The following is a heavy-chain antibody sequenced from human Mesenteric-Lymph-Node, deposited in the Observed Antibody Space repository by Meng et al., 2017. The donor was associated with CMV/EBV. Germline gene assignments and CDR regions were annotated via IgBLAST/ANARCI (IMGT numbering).Heavy chain of an antibody. V-gene: IGHV1-2*06. J-gene: IGHJ4*02. D-gene: IGHD3-9*01. Sequence: QVQRVQSGAEVKKPGASVRVAWKASGYTFIDYYINWVRQAPGQGLEWMGRINPETGGRSYAQNFQGRVTMTRDTSINTAYMEVNRLNSDDTATYYCARDRDTDWYSPFDYWGPGTLVTVSS. CDR3: ARDRDTDWYSPFDY. CDR2: INPETGGR. CDR1: GYTFIDYY.